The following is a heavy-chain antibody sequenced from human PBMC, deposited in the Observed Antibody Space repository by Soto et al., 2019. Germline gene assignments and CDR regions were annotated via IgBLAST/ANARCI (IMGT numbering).Heavy chain of an antibody. Sequence: QVQLPESGPGLVKPSETLSLTCNVSGVSISRDAYALSWIRQSPGKVMEWLGYIYIRETTHYNPSLKSRIIISRETSTHQLFLSLGSVPAADTVGYYFTREPVCRGARCFAFDSWGQGGLVIVS. J-gene: IGHJ5*01. V-gene: IGHV4-30-4*01. CDR1: GVSISRDAYA. CDR3: TREPVCRGARCFAFDS. CDR2: IYIRETT. D-gene: IGHD6-6*01.